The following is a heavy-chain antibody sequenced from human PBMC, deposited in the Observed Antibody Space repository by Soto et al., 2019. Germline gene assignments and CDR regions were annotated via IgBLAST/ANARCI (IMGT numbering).Heavy chain of an antibody. V-gene: IGHV4-39*01. J-gene: IGHJ1*01. CDR3: ARHGANSGSYSDYFQH. CDR2: IDYSGTT. D-gene: IGHD1-26*01. Sequence: QLQLQESGPGLVKPSETLSLTCTVSGGSISSSTYFWGWIRQPPGKGLEWIGSIDYSGTTYYNTSLRTRATISVDTSKNQFSLKLSSVTAADTAVYYCARHGANSGSYSDYFQHWGQGTLVTVSS. CDR1: GGSISSSTYF.